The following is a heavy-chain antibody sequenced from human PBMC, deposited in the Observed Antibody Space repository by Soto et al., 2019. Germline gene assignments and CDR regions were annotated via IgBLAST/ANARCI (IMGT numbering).Heavy chain of an antibody. CDR2: ISYDGNTK. CDR1: GFTFSRYG. D-gene: IGHD4-17*01. CDR3: AKEKTVATSREFDF. J-gene: IGHJ4*02. V-gene: IGHV3-30*18. Sequence: QVQLVESGGGVVQPGGSLRLSCAASGFTFSRYGMQWVRQAPGKGLEWVAVISYDGNTKYYADSVKGRFTISRDNSKNTWYLQMNSLRTEDTAVYYCAKEKTVATSREFDFWGQGTQVTVSS.